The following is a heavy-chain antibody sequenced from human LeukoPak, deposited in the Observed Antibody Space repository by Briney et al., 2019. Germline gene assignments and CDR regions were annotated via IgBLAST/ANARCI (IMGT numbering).Heavy chain of an antibody. CDR2: INHRGST. CDR1: GGSFSGYY. J-gene: IGHJ4*02. V-gene: IGHV4-34*01. Sequence: PSETLSLTCAVYGGSFSGYYWSWIRQPPGKGLEWIGEINHRGSTNYNPSLKSRVTISVDTSKNQFSLKLSSVTAADTAVYYCARDGAVAGSGGGLYWGQGTLVTVSS. D-gene: IGHD6-19*01. CDR3: ARDGAVAGSGGGLY.